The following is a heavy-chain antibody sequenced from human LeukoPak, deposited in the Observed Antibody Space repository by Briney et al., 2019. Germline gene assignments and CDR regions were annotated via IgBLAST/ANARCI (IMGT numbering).Heavy chain of an antibody. D-gene: IGHD6-13*01. J-gene: IGHJ4*02. Sequence: ASVKVSCKASGYTFTGYYMHWVRQAPGQGLEWMGRINPNSGGTNYAQKFQGGVTMTRDTSISTAYMELSRLRSDDTAVYYCARDGRGRIAAAGTSDYWGQGTLVTVSS. CDR3: ARDGRGRIAAAGTSDY. V-gene: IGHV1-2*06. CDR1: GYTFTGYY. CDR2: INPNSGGT.